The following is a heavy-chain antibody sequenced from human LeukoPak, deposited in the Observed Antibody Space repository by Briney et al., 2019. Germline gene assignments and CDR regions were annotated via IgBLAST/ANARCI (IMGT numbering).Heavy chain of an antibody. D-gene: IGHD2-15*01. Sequence: GESLKLSCKGSGYSFTNYWLGWVRQLPGKGLQWMGIIYPGDSDTRYSPSFQGQVTISVDKSISTAYLQWSSLKASDTAMYYCARPGYCSGGSCHTDWYFDLWGRGTLVTVSS. J-gene: IGHJ2*01. CDR2: IYPGDSDT. V-gene: IGHV5-51*01. CDR1: GYSFTNYW. CDR3: ARPGYCSGGSCHTDWYFDL.